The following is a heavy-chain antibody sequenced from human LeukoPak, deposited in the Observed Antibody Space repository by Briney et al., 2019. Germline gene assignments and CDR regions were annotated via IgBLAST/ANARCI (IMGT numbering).Heavy chain of an antibody. J-gene: IGHJ4*02. CDR1: GGSISSSSYY. D-gene: IGHD2-15*01. CDR3: ARKRYCSGGSCYNFDY. Sequence: SETLSLTCTVSGGSISSSSYYWGWLRQPPGKGLEWIGSIYYRGSTYYNPSLKSRVTISVDTSKNQFSLKLSSVTAADTAVYYCARKRYCSGGSCYNFDYWGQGTLVTVSS. V-gene: IGHV4-39*07. CDR2: IYYRGST.